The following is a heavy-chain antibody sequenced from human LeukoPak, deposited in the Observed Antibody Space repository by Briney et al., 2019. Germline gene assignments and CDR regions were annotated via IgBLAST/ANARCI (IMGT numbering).Heavy chain of an antibody. CDR1: GFTFTSSA. Sequence: GASVKVSCKASGFTFTSSAMQWVRQARGQRLEWIGWIVVGSGNTNYAQKFQERVTITRDMSTSTAYMELSSLRSEDTAVYYCARDLGSHYYGSGSTWGQGTLVTVSS. D-gene: IGHD3-10*01. CDR3: ARDLGSHYYGSGST. CDR2: IVVGSGNT. J-gene: IGHJ5*02. V-gene: IGHV1-58*02.